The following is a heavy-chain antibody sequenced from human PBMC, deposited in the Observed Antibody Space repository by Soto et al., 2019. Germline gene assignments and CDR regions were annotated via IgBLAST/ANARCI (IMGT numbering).Heavy chain of an antibody. Sequence: PSETLSLTCTVSGGSISSSSYYWGWIRQPPGKGLEWIGSIYYSGSTYYNPSLKSRVTISVDTSKNHFSLSLTSVTAADTAVYYCASSNIAAAGFYYYGMDVWGRGTTVTVSS. J-gene: IGHJ6*02. D-gene: IGHD6-13*01. CDR3: ASSNIAAAGFYYYGMDV. V-gene: IGHV4-39*07. CDR1: GGSISSSSYY. CDR2: IYYSGST.